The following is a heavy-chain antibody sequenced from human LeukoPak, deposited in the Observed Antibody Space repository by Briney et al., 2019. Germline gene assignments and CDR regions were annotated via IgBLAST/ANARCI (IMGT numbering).Heavy chain of an antibody. J-gene: IGHJ6*02. CDR3: ARDIVVVPAPFGPVPQHYYYGMDV. D-gene: IGHD2-2*01. CDR2: ISAYNGNT. Sequence: ASVKVSCKASGYTFTSYGISWVRQAPGQGLEWMGWISAYNGNTNYAQKLQGRVTMTTATSTRTAYMELRSLRSDDTAVYYCARDIVVVPAPFGPVPQHYYYGMDVWGQGTTVTVSS. CDR1: GYTFTSYG. V-gene: IGHV1-18*01.